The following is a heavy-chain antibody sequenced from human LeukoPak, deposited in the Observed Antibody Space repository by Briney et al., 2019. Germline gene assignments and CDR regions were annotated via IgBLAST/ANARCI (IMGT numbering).Heavy chain of an antibody. CDR3: AKDMSAVAGAFDI. V-gene: IGHV3-9*03. CDR1: GFTFDDYA. J-gene: IGHJ3*02. CDR2: ISWNSGSI. Sequence: PGGSLRLSCAASGFTFDDYAMHWVRQAPGKGLEWVSGISWNSGSIGYADSVKGRFTISRDNAKNSLYLQMNSLGAEDMALYYCAKDMSAVAGAFDIWGQGTMVTVSS. D-gene: IGHD6-19*01.